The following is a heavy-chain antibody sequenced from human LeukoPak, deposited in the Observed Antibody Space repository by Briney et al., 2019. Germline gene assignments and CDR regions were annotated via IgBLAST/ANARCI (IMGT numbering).Heavy chain of an antibody. J-gene: IGHJ4*02. CDR3: ARDRDGTAYYPLDF. V-gene: IGHV3-66*01. CDR1: GFTVSNNY. CDR2: IYSGGST. Sequence: PGGSLRLSCVVSGFTVSNNYMSWVRQAPRKGLEWVSLIYSGGSTYYAGSVKGRFTISRDNSKNTVYLQMNSLRAEDTAVYYCARDRDGTAYYPLDFRGQGTLVTVSS. D-gene: IGHD3-22*01.